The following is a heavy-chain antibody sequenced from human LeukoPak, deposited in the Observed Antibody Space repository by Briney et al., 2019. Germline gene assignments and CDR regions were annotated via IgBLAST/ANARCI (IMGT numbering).Heavy chain of an antibody. D-gene: IGHD1-26*01. V-gene: IGHV3-48*01. CDR2: ISSSSSTI. J-gene: IGHJ4*02. Sequence: PGGSLRLSCAASGFTFSSYSMNWVRQAPGKGLEWVSYISSSSSTIYYADSVKGRFTISRDNAKNPLYLQMNSLRAEDTAVYYCARDQSGSYDYWGQGTLVTVSS. CDR1: GFTFSSYS. CDR3: ARDQSGSYDY.